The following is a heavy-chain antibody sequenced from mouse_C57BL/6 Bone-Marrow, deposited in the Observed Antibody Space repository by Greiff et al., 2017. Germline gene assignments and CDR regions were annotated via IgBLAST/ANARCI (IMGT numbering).Heavy chain of an antibody. CDR2: ISSGSSTI. Sequence: EVKLMESGGGLVKPGGSLKLSCAASGFTFSDYGMHWVRQAPEKGLEWVAYISSGSSTIYYADTVKGRFTISRDNAKTTLFLQMTSLRSEDTAMYYCAREGPLRRDWYFDVWGTGTTVTVSS. CDR3: AREGPLRRDWYFDV. V-gene: IGHV5-17*01. D-gene: IGHD1-2*01. CDR1: GFTFSDYG. J-gene: IGHJ1*03.